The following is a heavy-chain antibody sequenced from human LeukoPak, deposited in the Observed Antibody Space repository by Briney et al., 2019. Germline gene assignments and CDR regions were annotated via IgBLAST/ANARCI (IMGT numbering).Heavy chain of an antibody. Sequence: GGSLRLSCAASGFTFSSYGMHWVRQAPGKGLEWVAVMWYDGSNKYYADSVKGRFTISRDNSKNTLYLQMNSLRAEDTAVYYCAREYCSSTSCYSDDAFAIWGQGTMVTVSS. CDR3: AREYCSSTSCYSDDAFAI. CDR1: GFTFSSYG. V-gene: IGHV3-33*01. J-gene: IGHJ3*02. CDR2: MWYDGSNK. D-gene: IGHD2-2*01.